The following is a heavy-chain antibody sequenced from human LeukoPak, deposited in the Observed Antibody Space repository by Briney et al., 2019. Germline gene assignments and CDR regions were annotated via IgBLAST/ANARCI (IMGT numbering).Heavy chain of an antibody. CDR1: GYTFTGYY. CDR3: ARVGGPKYGSGSYSDY. V-gene: IGHV7-4-1*02. J-gene: IGHJ4*02. Sequence: ASVKVSCKASGYTFTGYYMHYVRQAPGQGLEWMGWINTNAGNPTYAQGFTGRFVFSLDTSVSTAYLQISSLKAEDTAVYYCARVGGPKYGSGSYSDYWGQGTLVTVSS. CDR2: INTNAGNP. D-gene: IGHD3-10*01.